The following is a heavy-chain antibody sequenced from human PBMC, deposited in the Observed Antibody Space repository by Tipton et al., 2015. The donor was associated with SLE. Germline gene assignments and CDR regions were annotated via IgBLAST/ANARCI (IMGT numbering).Heavy chain of an antibody. Sequence: TLSLTCTVSGGSISNYYWSWIRQPPGTGLEWIGYIYYSGSTNYNPSLKSRVTISVDKSKNQFSLKLTSVTAADTAVYFCARGLDINTYVMDVWGQGTTVTFFS. J-gene: IGHJ6*02. V-gene: IGHV4-59*01. CDR3: ARGLDINTYVMDV. D-gene: IGHD2-15*01. CDR1: GGSISNYY. CDR2: IYYSGST.